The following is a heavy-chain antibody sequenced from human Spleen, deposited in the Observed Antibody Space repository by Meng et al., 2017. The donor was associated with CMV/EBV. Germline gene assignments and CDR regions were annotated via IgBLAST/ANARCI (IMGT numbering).Heavy chain of an antibody. CDR1: SSNL. D-gene: IGHD2-21*02. CDR2: SYHRGST. J-gene: IGHJ4*02. V-gene: IGHV4-4*02. Sequence: SSNLWTWVRQGHDKGLEWIGESYHRGSTNYNPSHTTPLPISGDTFKNQFSLKLGSVTAADTAVYYCARIERRRILKYCGSDCSTTDYWGQGTLVTVSS. CDR3: ARIERRRILKYCGSDCSTTDY.